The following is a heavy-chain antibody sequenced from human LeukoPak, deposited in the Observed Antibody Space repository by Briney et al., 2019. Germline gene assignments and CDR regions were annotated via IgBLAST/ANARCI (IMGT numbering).Heavy chain of an antibody. V-gene: IGHV4-4*07. CDR2: IYTSGST. J-gene: IGHJ3*02. CDR1: GGSISSYY. CDR3: ARVAYGGSLDAFDI. D-gene: IGHD4-23*01. Sequence: SETLSLTCTVSGGSISSYYRSWIWQPAGKGLEWIGRIYTSGSTNYNPSLKSRVTMSVDTSKNQFSLKLSSVTAADTAVYYCARVAYGGSLDAFDIWGQGTMVTVSS.